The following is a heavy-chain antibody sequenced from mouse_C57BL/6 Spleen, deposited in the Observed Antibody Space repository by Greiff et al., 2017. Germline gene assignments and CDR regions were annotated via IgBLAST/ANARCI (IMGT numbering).Heavy chain of an antibody. CDR2: IDPENGDT. CDR3: TLSNWDGNY. D-gene: IGHD4-1*01. Sequence: VQLKQSGAELVRPGASVKLSCTASGFNIKDDYMHWVKQRPEQGLEWIGWIDPENGDTEYASKFQGKATITADTSSNTAYLQLSSLTSEDTAVYYCTLSNWDGNYWGQGTTLTVSS. CDR1: GFNIKDDY. J-gene: IGHJ2*01. V-gene: IGHV14-4*01.